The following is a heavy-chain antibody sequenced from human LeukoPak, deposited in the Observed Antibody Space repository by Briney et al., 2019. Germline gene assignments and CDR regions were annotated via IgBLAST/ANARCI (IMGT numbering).Heavy chain of an antibody. V-gene: IGHV3-23*01. CDR1: GFTFAGYA. CDR3: ARDHSASGLWFGELLSEFDY. J-gene: IGHJ4*02. D-gene: IGHD3-10*01. CDR2: LSGSGGGT. Sequence: PGGSLRLSCAASGFTFAGYAMSWVRQAPGKGLEWVSTLSGSGGGTYYADSVKGRFTISRDNSKNTLYLQMNSLRAEDTAVYYCARDHSASGLWFGELLSEFDYWGQGTLVTVSS.